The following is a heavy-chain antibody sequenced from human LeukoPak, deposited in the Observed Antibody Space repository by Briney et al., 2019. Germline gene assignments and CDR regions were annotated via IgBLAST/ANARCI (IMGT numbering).Heavy chain of an antibody. Sequence: PSETLSLTCTVSGGSISSSSYHWGWIRQPPGKGLEWIGSIYYSGSTYYNPSLKSRVTISVDTSKNQFSLKLSSVTAADTAVYYCARLERLSCSSTSCFRDAFDIWGQGTMVTVSS. D-gene: IGHD2-2*01. CDR3: ARLERLSCSSTSCFRDAFDI. J-gene: IGHJ3*02. V-gene: IGHV4-39*01. CDR2: IYYSGST. CDR1: GGSISSSSYH.